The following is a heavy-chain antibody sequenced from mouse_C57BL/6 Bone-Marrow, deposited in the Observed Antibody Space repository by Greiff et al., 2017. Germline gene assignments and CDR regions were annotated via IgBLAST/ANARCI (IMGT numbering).Heavy chain of an antibody. D-gene: IGHD2-1*01. CDR3: ARKGLYYGNPYAMDY. Sequence: QVQLQQSGAELARPGASVKMSCKASGYTFTSYTMHWVKQRPGQGLEWIGYINPSSGYTKYNQKFKDKATLTADNSSSPAYMQLSSLTSEDSAVYYCARKGLYYGNPYAMDYWGQGTSVTVSS. J-gene: IGHJ4*01. V-gene: IGHV1-4*01. CDR1: GYTFTSYT. CDR2: INPSSGYT.